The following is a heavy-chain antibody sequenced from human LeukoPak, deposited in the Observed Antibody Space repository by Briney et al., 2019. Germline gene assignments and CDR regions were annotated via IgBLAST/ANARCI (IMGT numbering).Heavy chain of an antibody. CDR2: ISGSGGST. J-gene: IGHJ4*02. V-gene: IGHV3-23*01. D-gene: IGHD3-10*01. Sequence: GGSLRLSCAASGFTFSSYWMSWVRQAPGKGLEWVSAISGSGGSTYYADSVKGRFTISRDNSKNTLYLQMNSLRAEDTAVYYCAKDVLLWFGEFDYWGQGTLVTVSS. CDR3: AKDVLLWFGEFDY. CDR1: GFTFSSYW.